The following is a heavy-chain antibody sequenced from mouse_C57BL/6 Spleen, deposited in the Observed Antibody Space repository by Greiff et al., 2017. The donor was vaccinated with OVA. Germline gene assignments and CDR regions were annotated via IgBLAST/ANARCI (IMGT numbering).Heavy chain of an antibody. CDR1: GYTFTSYW. CDR2: IYPGNSDT. D-gene: IGHD2-5*01. Sequence: VQLQQSGTVLARPGASVKMSCKTSGYTFTSYWMHWVKQRPGQGLEWIGAIYPGNSDTSYNQKFKGKAKLTAVTSASTAYMELSSLTNEDSAVYYCTRENYYSNLYYAMDYWGQGTSVTVSS. CDR3: TRENYYSNLYYAMDY. J-gene: IGHJ4*01. V-gene: IGHV1-5*01.